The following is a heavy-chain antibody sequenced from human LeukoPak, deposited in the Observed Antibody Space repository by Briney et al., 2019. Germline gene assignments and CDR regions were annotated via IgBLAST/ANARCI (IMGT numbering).Heavy chain of an antibody. Sequence: KASETLSLTCTVSGGSISSSCWSWIRQPGGKGREWVGRISASGSTNYTPSLKSRVSISVDTSKNQFSLRLSSVTAADTAVYYCARGGDTSCYYGTNWFFDLWGRGTLVTVSS. CDR1: GGSISSSC. D-gene: IGHD3-3*01. V-gene: IGHV4-4*07. CDR3: ARGGDTSCYYGTNWFFDL. CDR2: ISASGST. J-gene: IGHJ2*01.